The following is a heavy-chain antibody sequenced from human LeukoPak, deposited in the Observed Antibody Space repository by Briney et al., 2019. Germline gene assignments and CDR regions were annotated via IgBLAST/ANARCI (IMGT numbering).Heavy chain of an antibody. V-gene: IGHV1-24*01. Sequence: ASVKVSCEVSGYTLTELSMHWVRQAPGKGLEWMGGFDPEDGETIYAQKFQGRVTMTEDTSTDTAYMELSSLRSEDTAVYYCATDGRDYGDFLPFDYWGQGTLVTVSS. CDR2: FDPEDGET. J-gene: IGHJ4*02. D-gene: IGHD4-17*01. CDR3: ATDGRDYGDFLPFDY. CDR1: GYTLTELS.